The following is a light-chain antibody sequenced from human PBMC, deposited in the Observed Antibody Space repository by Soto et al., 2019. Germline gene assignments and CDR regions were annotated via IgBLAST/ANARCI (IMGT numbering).Light chain of an antibody. J-gene: IGLJ2*01. V-gene: IGLV3-21*02. CDR3: QVWHSTSVRV. CDR1: NIGAKV. CDR2: DDR. Sequence: SYELTQPPSVSVAPGQTARITCGGNNIGAKVVHWYQQKKPGQAPVLVVFDDRARPSTIPERFSGPNSGNTATLTISRVEAGDEADYYCQVWHSTSVRVFGGGTQLTVL.